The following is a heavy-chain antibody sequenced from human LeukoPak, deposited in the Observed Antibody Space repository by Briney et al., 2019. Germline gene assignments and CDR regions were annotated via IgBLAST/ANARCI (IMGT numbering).Heavy chain of an antibody. J-gene: IGHJ5*02. CDR1: GFTFSSYA. Sequence: GGSLRLSCEASGFTFSSYAMSWVRQAPGKGLEWVSAISGSGGSTYYADSVKGRFTISRDNSKNTLYLQMNSLRAEDTAVYYCAKAGYDYVWGSYRSLSWFDPWGQGTLVTVSS. CDR2: ISGSGGST. CDR3: AKAGYDYVWGSYRSLSWFDP. V-gene: IGHV3-23*01. D-gene: IGHD3-16*02.